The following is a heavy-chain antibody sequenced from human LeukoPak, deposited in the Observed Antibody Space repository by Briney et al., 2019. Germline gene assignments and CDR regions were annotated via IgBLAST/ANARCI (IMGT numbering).Heavy chain of an antibody. J-gene: IGHJ4*02. CDR1: GFTFDDYG. CDR3: ARDHVAPGIYFDY. Sequence: GESLKISCAASGFTFDDYGMSWVRQAPGKGLEWVSGINWNGGSTGYADSVKGRFTISRDNAKNSLYLQMNSLRAENTALYYCARDHVAPGIYFDYWGQGTLVTVSS. D-gene: IGHD6-13*01. CDR2: INWNGGST. V-gene: IGHV3-20*04.